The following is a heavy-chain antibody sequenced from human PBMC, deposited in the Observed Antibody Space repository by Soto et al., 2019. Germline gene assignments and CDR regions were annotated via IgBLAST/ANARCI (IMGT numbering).Heavy chain of an antibody. CDR1: GFTFSSYA. D-gene: IGHD2-2*02. Sequence: GGSLRLSCAASGFTFSSYAMSWVRQAPGKGLEWVSAISGSGGSTYYADSVKGRFTISRDNSKNTLYLQMNSLRAEDTAVYYCAKEGDDIVVVPAAISFDYWGQGTLVTVSS. CDR3: AKEGDDIVVVPAAISFDY. V-gene: IGHV3-23*01. J-gene: IGHJ4*02. CDR2: ISGSGGST.